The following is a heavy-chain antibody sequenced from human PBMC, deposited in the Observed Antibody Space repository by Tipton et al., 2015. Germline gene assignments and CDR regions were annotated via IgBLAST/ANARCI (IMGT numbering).Heavy chain of an antibody. Sequence: QLVQSGAEVKKPGASVKVSCKASGYTFTSYYMYWVRQAPGHGLEWMGIINPGGGDTIYSQNFQGRVTMTRDTSTSTVYMELNSLTSGDTAVYYCARRATGSWDDSWFVPWGQGTLVTVSS. J-gene: IGHJ5*02. CDR1: GYTFTSYY. CDR3: ARRATGSWDDSWFVP. V-gene: IGHV1-46*01. D-gene: IGHD1-1*01. CDR2: INPGGGDT.